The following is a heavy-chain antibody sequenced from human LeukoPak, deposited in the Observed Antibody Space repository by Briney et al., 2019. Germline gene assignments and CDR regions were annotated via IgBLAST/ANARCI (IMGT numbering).Heavy chain of an antibody. J-gene: IGHJ3*02. CDR2: MNPNSGNT. Sequence: ASVKVSCKASGYTFTSYDINWVRQATGQGLEWMGWMNPNSGNTGYAQKFQGRVTMTRNTSISTAYMELSSLRSEDTAVYYCARKIYYYDSSGYCLAFDIWGQGTMVTVSS. CDR3: ARKIYYYDSSGYCLAFDI. V-gene: IGHV1-8*01. CDR1: GYTFTSYD. D-gene: IGHD3-22*01.